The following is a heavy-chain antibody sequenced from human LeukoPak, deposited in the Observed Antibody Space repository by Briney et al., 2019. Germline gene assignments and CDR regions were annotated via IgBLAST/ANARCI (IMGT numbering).Heavy chain of an antibody. Sequence: ETLSLTCAVYGGSFSGYYWSWVRQAPGKGLEWVSAISGSGGSTYYADSVKGRFTISRDNSKNTLYLQMNSLRAEDTAVYYCAKDEGYGSGSYRYYYMDVWGKGTTVTVSS. J-gene: IGHJ6*03. V-gene: IGHV3-23*01. CDR2: ISGSGGST. CDR1: GGSFSGYY. D-gene: IGHD3-10*01. CDR3: AKDEGYGSGSYRYYYMDV.